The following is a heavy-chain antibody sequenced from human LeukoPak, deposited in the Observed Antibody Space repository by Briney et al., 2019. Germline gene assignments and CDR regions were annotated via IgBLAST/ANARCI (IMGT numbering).Heavy chain of an antibody. V-gene: IGHV4-30-4*08. Sequence: PSETLSLTCTVSGGSISSSSYYWSWIRQPPGKGLEWIGYIYYSGSTYYNPSLKSRVTISVDTSKNQFSLKLSSVTAADTAVYYCARDGYSSGFDYWGQGTLVTVSS. CDR2: IYYSGST. CDR1: GGSISSSSYY. CDR3: ARDGYSSGFDY. J-gene: IGHJ4*02. D-gene: IGHD6-19*01.